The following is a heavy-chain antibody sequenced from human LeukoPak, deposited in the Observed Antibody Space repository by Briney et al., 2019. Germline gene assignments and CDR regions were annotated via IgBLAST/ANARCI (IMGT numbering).Heavy chain of an antibody. D-gene: IGHD3-9*01. CDR2: ISGSGGST. Sequence: GGSLRLSCAASGFTFSSYAMSWVRQAPGKGLEWVSAISGSGGSTYYADSVKARFTISRDNSKNTLYLQMNSLRAEDTAVYYCAKDSTYYDILTGYSPFDYWGQGTLVTVSS. CDR1: GFTFSSYA. J-gene: IGHJ4*02. CDR3: AKDSTYYDILTGYSPFDY. V-gene: IGHV3-23*01.